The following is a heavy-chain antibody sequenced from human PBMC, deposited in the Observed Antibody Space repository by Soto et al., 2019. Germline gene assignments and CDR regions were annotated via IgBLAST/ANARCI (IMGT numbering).Heavy chain of an antibody. V-gene: IGHV3-23*01. CDR3: AKDRRALGHNFLEWLSRNAFDI. Sequence: EVQLLESGGGLVQPGGSLRLSCAASGFTFSSYAMSWVRQAPGKGLEWVSAISGSGGSTYYADSVKGRFTISRDNSKNTRYLQMNSLRAEDTAVYYCAKDRRALGHNFLEWLSRNAFDIWGQGTMVTVSS. D-gene: IGHD3-3*01. J-gene: IGHJ3*02. CDR1: GFTFSSYA. CDR2: ISGSGGST.